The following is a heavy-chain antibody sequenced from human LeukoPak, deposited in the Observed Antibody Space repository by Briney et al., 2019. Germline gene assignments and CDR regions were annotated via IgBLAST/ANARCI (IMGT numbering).Heavy chain of an antibody. CDR2: IYYSGST. V-gene: IGHV4-59*01. Sequence: PSETLSLTCTVSSGPISSYYWIWLRQPPGKGLEWIGYIYYSGSTNYNPSLKSRVTISVDTSKNQFSLKLSSVTAADTAVYYCARGTMISWFDPWGQGTLVTVSS. CDR3: ARGTMISWFDP. CDR1: SGPISSYY. J-gene: IGHJ5*02. D-gene: IGHD3-22*01.